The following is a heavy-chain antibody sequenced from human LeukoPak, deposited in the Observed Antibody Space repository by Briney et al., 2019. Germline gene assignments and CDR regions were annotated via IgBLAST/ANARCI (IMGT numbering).Heavy chain of an antibody. D-gene: IGHD6-19*01. CDR2: TYYRSKWYN. CDR1: GDSVSSNSAA. V-gene: IGHV6-1*01. Sequence: PSQTLSLTCAISGDSVSSNSAAWNWIRQSPSRGLEWLGRTYYRSKWYNDYAVSVKSRITVNPDTSKSQFSLQLNSVTPEDTAVYYCARDRYSSGWYGLDYWGQGTLVTVSS. CDR3: ARDRYSSGWYGLDY. J-gene: IGHJ4*02.